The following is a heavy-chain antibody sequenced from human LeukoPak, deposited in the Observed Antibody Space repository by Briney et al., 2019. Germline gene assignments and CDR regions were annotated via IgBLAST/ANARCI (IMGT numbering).Heavy chain of an antibody. J-gene: IGHJ6*02. CDR3: VRYPNHYYGMDV. V-gene: IGHV4-59*01. CDR1: GGSISTYY. CDR2: VYYSGST. Sequence: SETLSLTCTVSGGSISTYYWNWIRQPPGKGLEWIGYVYYSGSTNYNPSLKSRVTISVDTSKNQFSLKLSSVTAADTAVYYCVRYPNHYYGMDVWGQGTTVTVSS.